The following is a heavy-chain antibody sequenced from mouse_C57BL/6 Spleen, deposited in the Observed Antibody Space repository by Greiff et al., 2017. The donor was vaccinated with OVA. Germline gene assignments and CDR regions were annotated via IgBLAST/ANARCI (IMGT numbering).Heavy chain of an antibody. D-gene: IGHD2-12*01. CDR3: ARCDDGGYAIDY. J-gene: IGHJ4*01. Sequence: QVQLQQPGAELVMPGASVKLSCKASGYTFTSYWMHWVKQRPGQGLEWIGEIDPSDSYTNYNQKFKGKSTLTVDKSSSTAYMQLSSLTSEDSAVYYCARCDDGGYAIDYWGQGTSVTVSS. V-gene: IGHV1-69*01. CDR1: GYTFTSYW. CDR2: IDPSDSYT.